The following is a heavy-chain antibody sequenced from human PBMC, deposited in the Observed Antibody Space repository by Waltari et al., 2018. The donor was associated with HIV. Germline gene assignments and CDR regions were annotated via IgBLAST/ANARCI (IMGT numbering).Heavy chain of an antibody. V-gene: IGHV7-4-1*02. Sequence: QVQLVQSGSELKKPGASVKISCKASGYTFTPNSMNWVRTAPGQGLEWMGWINTNTGNPTYAQGFTGRFVFSLDTSVSTAYLQISSLKAEDTAVYYCARHLRGRNNWFDPWGQGTLVTVSS. J-gene: IGHJ5*02. CDR3: ARHLRGRNNWFDP. CDR1: GYTFTPNS. CDR2: INTNTGNP. D-gene: IGHD5-12*01.